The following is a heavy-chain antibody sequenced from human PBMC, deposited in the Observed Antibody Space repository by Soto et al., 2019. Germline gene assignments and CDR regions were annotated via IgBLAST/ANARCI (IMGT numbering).Heavy chain of an antibody. CDR3: ARAAYYYGPYV. CDR1: EGTFVGYG. J-gene: IGHJ6*02. D-gene: IGHD3-10*01. CDR2: INSDGSST. V-gene: IGHV3-74*01. Sequence: GGPMSHWWAAAEGTFVGYGVHWISQDQGKGLVWVSRINSDGSSTSYADSVKGRFTISRDNAKNTLYLQMNSLRAEDTAVYYCARAAYYYGPYVWGHGTTVLVFS.